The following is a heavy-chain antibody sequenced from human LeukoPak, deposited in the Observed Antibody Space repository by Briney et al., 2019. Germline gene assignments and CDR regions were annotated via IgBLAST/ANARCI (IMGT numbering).Heavy chain of an antibody. CDR1: GGSISSSSYY. V-gene: IGHV4-39*01. Sequence: SETLSLTCTVSGGSISSSSYYWGWIRQPPGKGLEWIGSMYYSGSTYYNPSLKSRGTISVDTSKNQFSLKLSSVTAADTALYYCARVGMIYRYFDVWGRGTLVTVSS. D-gene: IGHD3-22*01. J-gene: IGHJ2*01. CDR2: MYYSGST. CDR3: ARVGMIYRYFDV.